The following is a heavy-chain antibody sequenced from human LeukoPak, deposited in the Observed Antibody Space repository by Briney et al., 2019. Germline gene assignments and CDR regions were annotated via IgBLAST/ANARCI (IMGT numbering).Heavy chain of an antibody. CDR2: ISGGAGGA. CDR3: AKDGGYGSGSYYPDY. V-gene: IGHV3-23*01. D-gene: IGHD3-10*01. CDR1: GFTFSSYA. Sequence: GGSLILSCAASGFTFSSYAMNWVRQAPGKGLEWVSSISGGAGGAAYADFVKGRFTMSRDNSKNTLYLQTNSLRAEDTAVYYCAKDGGYGSGSYYPDYWGQGTLVTVSS. J-gene: IGHJ4*02.